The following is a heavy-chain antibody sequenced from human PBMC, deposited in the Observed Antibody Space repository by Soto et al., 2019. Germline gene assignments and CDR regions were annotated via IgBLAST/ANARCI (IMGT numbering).Heavy chain of an antibody. CDR3: ASLGGWGSYSYYYYGMDV. CDR2: IDPSDSYT. V-gene: IGHV5-10-1*01. D-gene: IGHD3-16*01. Sequence: GESLKISCKGSGYSFTSYWISWVRQMPGKGLEWMGRIDPSDSYTNYSPSFQGHVTISADKSISTAYLQWSSLKASDTDMYYWASLGGWGSYSYYYYGMDVWGQGTTVTVSS. J-gene: IGHJ6*02. CDR1: GYSFTSYW.